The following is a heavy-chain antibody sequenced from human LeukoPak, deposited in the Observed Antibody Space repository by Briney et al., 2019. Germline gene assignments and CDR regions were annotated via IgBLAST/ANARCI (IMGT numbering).Heavy chain of an antibody. CDR3: AREGVVVPAAMGFQNAFDI. J-gene: IGHJ3*02. CDR2: IYTSGST. Sequence: SQTLSLTCTVSGGSISSGSYYWSWIRQPAGKGLEWIGRIYTSGSTNYNPSLKSRVTISVDTSKNQFSLKLSSVTAADTAVYYCAREGVVVPAAMGFQNAFDIWGQGTMVTVSS. V-gene: IGHV4-61*02. CDR1: GGSISSGSYY. D-gene: IGHD2-2*01.